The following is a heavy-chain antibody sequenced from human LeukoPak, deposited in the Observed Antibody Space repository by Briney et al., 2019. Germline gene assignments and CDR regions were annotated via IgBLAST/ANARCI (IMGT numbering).Heavy chain of an antibody. Sequence: PGGSLRLSCAVSGFTFSGDWMNWVRQAPGKGLEWVANINQDGGKQYYVDSVKGRFTISRDNAKNSLYLQMNRLRAEDTAVYYCARGSIAAPYWGQGTLVTVSS. CDR1: GFTFSGDW. CDR2: INQDGGKQ. J-gene: IGHJ4*02. V-gene: IGHV3-7*01. CDR3: ARGSIAAPY. D-gene: IGHD6-6*01.